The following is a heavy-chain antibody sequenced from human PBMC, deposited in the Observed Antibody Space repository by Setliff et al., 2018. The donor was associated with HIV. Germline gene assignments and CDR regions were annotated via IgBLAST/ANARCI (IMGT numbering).Heavy chain of an antibody. D-gene: IGHD5-18*01. CDR2: ISYDGSTT. CDR1: GFTFSNFA. CDR3: ARDQGYSYGHGFDY. Sequence: GGSLRLSCVASGFTFSNFAMYWVRQAPGKGLEWVSAISYDGSTTYYADSVKGRFTISRDNSKNTLYLDMNTLRAEDTAVYYCARDQGYSYGHGFDYWGQGTLVTVS. V-gene: IGHV3-30*01. J-gene: IGHJ4*02.